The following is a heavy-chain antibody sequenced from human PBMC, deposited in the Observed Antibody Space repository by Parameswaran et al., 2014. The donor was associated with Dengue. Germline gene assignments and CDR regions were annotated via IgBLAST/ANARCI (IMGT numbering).Heavy chain of an antibody. CDR3: ARVGAVGAAFDY. CDR2: TYYRSKWYN. D-gene: IGHD1-26*01. Sequence: WIRQSPSRGLEWLGRTYYRSKWYNDYAVSVKSRITINPDTSKNQFSLQLNSVTPEDTAVYYCARVGAVGAAFDYWGQGTLVTVSS. J-gene: IGHJ4*02. V-gene: IGHV6-1*01.